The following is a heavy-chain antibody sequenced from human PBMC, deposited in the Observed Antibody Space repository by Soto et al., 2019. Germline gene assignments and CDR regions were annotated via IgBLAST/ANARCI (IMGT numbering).Heavy chain of an antibody. CDR3: DRGGKLNWFDP. CDR1: GGSISSGDYY. J-gene: IGHJ5*02. Sequence: TLSLTCTVCGGSISSGDYYWSWIRQPPGKGLEWIGYIYYSGSTYYNPSLKSRVTISVDRSKNQFSLKLSSVTAADTAVYYCDRGGKLNWFDPWGQGTLVTVSS. CDR2: IYYSGST. D-gene: IGHD3-10*01. V-gene: IGHV4-30-4*01.